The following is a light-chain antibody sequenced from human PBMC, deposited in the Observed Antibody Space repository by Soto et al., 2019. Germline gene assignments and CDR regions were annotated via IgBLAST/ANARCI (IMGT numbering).Light chain of an antibody. V-gene: IGKV3D-20*01. CDR1: QSVSTNY. CDR2: DAS. Sequence: IVLTQSPATLSLSPGERVTLSCWASQSVSTNYVAWYQQKPGLAPRLLIYDASRRTPGIPDRFSGSGSGTDFTLTISGLEPEDFAVYYCQQYGDSPRTFGQGTKVDIK. J-gene: IGKJ1*01. CDR3: QQYGDSPRT.